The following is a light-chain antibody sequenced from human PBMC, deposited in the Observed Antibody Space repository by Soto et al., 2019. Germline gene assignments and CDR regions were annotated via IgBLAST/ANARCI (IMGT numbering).Light chain of an antibody. J-gene: IGKJ1*01. CDR1: QNIDMY. Sequence: DIDMNKSPSCLAAYVGDTGTITCRASQNIDMYLNWYQQKPGKAPRVLISGASNLQRGVPSRFSGSGSGTDFTLTISSLQPEDFASYFCQHTFNSPPWTFGQGTKVDI. V-gene: IGKV1-39*01. CDR2: GAS. CDR3: QHTFNSPPWT.